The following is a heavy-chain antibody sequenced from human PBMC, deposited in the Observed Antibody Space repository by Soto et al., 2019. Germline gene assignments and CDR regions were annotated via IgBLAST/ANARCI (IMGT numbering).Heavy chain of an antibody. CDR1: GYTFTSYA. CDR2: INAGNGNT. CDR3: ARRKRYFDWLFDY. Sequence: ASVKVSCKASGYTFTSYAMNWVRQAPGQRLEWMGWINAGNGNTKYSQKFQGRVTITRDTSASTAYMELSSLRSEDTAVYYCARRKRYFDWLFDYWGQGTLVTVSS. J-gene: IGHJ4*02. V-gene: IGHV1-3*01. D-gene: IGHD3-9*01.